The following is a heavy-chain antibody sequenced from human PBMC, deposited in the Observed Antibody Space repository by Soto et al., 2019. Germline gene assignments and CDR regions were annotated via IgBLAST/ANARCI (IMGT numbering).Heavy chain of an antibody. V-gene: IGHV4-59*01. J-gene: IGHJ5*02. D-gene: IGHD3-10*01. CDR3: AGVGRFGEPHWFDP. CDR2: IYYSGST. CDR1: GGSISSYY. Sequence: PSETLSLTCTVSGGSISSYYWSWIRQPPGKGLEWIGYIYYSGSTNYNPSLKSRVTISVDTSKNQFSLKLSSVTAADTAVYYCAGVGRFGEPHWFDPWGQGTLVTVSS.